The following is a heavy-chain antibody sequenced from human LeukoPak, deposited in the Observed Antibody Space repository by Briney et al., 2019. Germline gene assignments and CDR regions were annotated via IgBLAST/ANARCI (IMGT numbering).Heavy chain of an antibody. V-gene: IGHV3-7*01. CDR3: AILKDALTIFYC. CDR1: GFTFTNYW. J-gene: IGHJ4*02. D-gene: IGHD2/OR15-2a*01. Sequence: GGALRLSCIASGFTFTNYWMSWGRQAPGKGVERVATIKEDGSQKYYVALVKGRFNISRDNTKKSLYVQMNSLRAEDTAVYYCAILKDALTIFYCWGQGSLVTVSS. CDR2: IKEDGSQK.